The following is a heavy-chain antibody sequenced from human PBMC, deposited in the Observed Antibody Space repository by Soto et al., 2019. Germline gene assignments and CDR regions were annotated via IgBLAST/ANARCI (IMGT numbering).Heavy chain of an antibody. CDR3: ARVWNDGRFDY. CDR1: VFTFSNYW. V-gene: IGHV3-7*01. D-gene: IGHD1-1*01. J-gene: IGHJ4*02. CDR2: INQNGGAM. Sequence: GALRLSCAASVFTFSNYWMTWVRQAPGKGLEWVASINQNGGAMHYVDSVKGRFTVSRDNAKNSLYLQVNSLRAEDTAVFYCARVWNDGRFDYWGQGTLVTVSS.